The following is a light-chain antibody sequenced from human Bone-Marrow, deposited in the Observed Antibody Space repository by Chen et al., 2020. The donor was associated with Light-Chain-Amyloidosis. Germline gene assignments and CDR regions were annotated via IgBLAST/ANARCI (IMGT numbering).Light chain of an antibody. J-gene: IGLJ2*01. V-gene: IGLV2-23*03. CDR3: CSFGGYSTFV. Sequence: QSALTQPASVSGSPGRSITISCTGTIIGTFNLVSWYQQNPGNAPKLIIYEGSRRPSEVSDRSSGSTSANTASLTSSGLQTDDEADYYCCSFGGYSTFVFGGGTKLTVL. CDR2: EGS. CDR1: IIGTFNL.